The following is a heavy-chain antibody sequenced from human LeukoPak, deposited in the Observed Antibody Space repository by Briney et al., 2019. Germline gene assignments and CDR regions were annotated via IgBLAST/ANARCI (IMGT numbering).Heavy chain of an antibody. CDR1: GFTFSSYA. CDR3: AKSXLRXNXXYXXXXXFDY. V-gene: IGHV3-23*01. Sequence: QSGGSLRLSCAASGFTFSSYAMSWVRQAPGKGLEWVSAISGSGGSTYYADSVKGRFTISRDNSKNTLYLQMNSLRAEDTAVYYCAKSXLRXNXXYXXXXXFDYXXXGXLVTVS. D-gene: IGHD1-1*01. CDR2: ISGSGGST. J-gene: IGHJ4*02.